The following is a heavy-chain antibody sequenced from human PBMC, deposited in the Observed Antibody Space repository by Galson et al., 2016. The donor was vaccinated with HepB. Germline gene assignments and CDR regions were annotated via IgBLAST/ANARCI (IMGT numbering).Heavy chain of an antibody. CDR1: GGTFSSYA. J-gene: IGHJ4*02. CDR3: ARRGGSYYYFDY. Sequence: SVKVSCKASGGTFSSYAISWVRQAPGRGLEWMGGIIPFFGPANYAQKFQGRVTITADESTSTVYMELRSLRSEETAVYYCARRGGSYYYFDYWGQGTLVTVSS. V-gene: IGHV1-69*13. D-gene: IGHD1-26*01. CDR2: IIPFFGPA.